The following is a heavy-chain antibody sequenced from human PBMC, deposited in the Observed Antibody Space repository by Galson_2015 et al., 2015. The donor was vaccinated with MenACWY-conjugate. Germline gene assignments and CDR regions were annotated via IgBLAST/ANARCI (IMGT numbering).Heavy chain of an antibody. CDR3: ASGVGATTGGTLDY. D-gene: IGHD1-26*01. CDR1: GFTFSSYG. V-gene: IGHV3-30*02. CDR2: IRYDGSNK. Sequence: SLRLSCAASGFTFSSYGMHWVRQAPGKGLEWVAFIRYDGSNKYYADSVKGRFTISRDNSKNTLYLQMNSLRAEDTAVYYCASGVGATTGGTLDYWGQGTLVTVSS. J-gene: IGHJ4*02.